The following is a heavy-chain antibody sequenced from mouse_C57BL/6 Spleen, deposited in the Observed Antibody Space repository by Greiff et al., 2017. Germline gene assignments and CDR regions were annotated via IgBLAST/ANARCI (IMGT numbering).Heavy chain of an antibody. J-gene: IGHJ3*01. D-gene: IGHD2-13*01. CDR1: GYTFTDYE. V-gene: IGHV1-15*01. CDR3: TYYDDYGKAWFAF. Sequence: QVQLKESGAELVRPGASVTLSCKASGYTFTDYEMHWVKQTPVHGLEWIGAIDPETGGTAYNQKFKGKAILTADKSSSTAYMELRSLTSEDSAVYSGTYYDDYGKAWFAFWGKGTLVNVSA. CDR2: IDPETGGT.